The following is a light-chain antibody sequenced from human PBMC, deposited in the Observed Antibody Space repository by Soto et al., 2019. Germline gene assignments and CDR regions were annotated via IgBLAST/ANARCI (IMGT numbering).Light chain of an antibody. J-gene: IGLJ2*01. V-gene: IGLV1-47*01. CDR3: AAWDDSLSNVV. CDR1: SSNIGSNY. Sequence: QSVLTQPPSASGTPGQRVTLSCSGRSSNIGSNYVYWYQQLPGTAPKLLIYRNNQRPSGVPDRFSGSKSGTSASLAISGLRSEDEADYYCAAWDDSLSNVVFGGGTKVTVL. CDR2: RNN.